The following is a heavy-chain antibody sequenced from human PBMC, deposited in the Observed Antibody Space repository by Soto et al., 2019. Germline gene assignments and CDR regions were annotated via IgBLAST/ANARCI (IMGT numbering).Heavy chain of an antibody. CDR1: GFTVTGNY. CDR2: IHSGGST. Sequence: GGSLRLSCAASGFTVTGNYMSWVRQAPGKGLEWVSVIHSGGSTYYADSVKGRFTISRDNSKNTLYLQMNSLRAEDTAVYYCARKYSSSWFPDYYYGMDVWGQGTTVTVSS. D-gene: IGHD6-13*01. V-gene: IGHV3-53*01. J-gene: IGHJ6*02. CDR3: ARKYSSSWFPDYYYGMDV.